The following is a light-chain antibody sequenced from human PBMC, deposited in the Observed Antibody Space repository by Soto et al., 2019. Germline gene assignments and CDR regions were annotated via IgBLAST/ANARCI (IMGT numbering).Light chain of an antibody. CDR2: AAS. Sequence: DIQMTQSPSSLSASVGDRVTITCRASQSSSSYLNWYQQKPGKAPKLLIYAASSMQSGVPSRFSGSGSGTDFTLTSSSLQPEDFATYYCQQSYSTPRTFGQGTKVEIK. J-gene: IGKJ1*01. V-gene: IGKV1-39*01. CDR3: QQSYSTPRT. CDR1: QSSSSY.